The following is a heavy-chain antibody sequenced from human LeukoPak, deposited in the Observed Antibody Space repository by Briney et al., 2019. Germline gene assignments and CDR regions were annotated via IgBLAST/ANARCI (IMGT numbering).Heavy chain of an antibody. D-gene: IGHD5-24*01. CDR3: AKEGRWLQLGGAFDI. CDR1: GFTFSSYD. V-gene: IGHV3-30*18. CDR2: ISSDENNR. J-gene: IGHJ3*02. Sequence: GGSLRLSCAASGFTFSSYDMHWVRQAPGKGLEWVSVISSDENNRYYADSVKGRLTISRDNSKNTLYLQMSSLRPEDTAVYYCAKEGRWLQLGGAFDIWGQGTMVTVSS.